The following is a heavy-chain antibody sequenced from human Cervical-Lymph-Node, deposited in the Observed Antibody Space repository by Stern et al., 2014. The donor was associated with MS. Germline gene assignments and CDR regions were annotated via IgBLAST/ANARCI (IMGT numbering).Heavy chain of an antibody. V-gene: IGHV3-64*01. CDR3: ARGVTYCGGDCYGWYFDL. Sequence: VQLVESGGGLVQPGGSLRLSCAASGFTFSSYAMHWVRQAPGQGLEYVSVISSHGGSTYYANSVKGRFTISRDNSKNTLYLHMGSLRVEDMAVYYCARGVTYCGGDCYGWYFDLWGRGTLVTVSS. D-gene: IGHD2-21*02. CDR1: GFTFSSYA. CDR2: ISSHGGST. J-gene: IGHJ2*01.